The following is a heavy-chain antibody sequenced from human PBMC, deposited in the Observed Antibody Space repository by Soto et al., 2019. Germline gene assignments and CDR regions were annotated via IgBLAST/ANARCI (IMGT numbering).Heavy chain of an antibody. CDR3: ANRNXFDVSGYTYPYFDH. J-gene: IGHJ4*02. V-gene: IGHV3-23*01. Sequence: GGSLRLSCAASGFTFSNYDMTWVRQAPGKGLEWVSTIGGSGDSAHYANSVRGRFTISRDNSRNTVYLHMNNLRAEDTAIYYCANRNXFDVSGYTYPYFDHWGQGTLVTVSS. CDR2: IGGSGDSA. CDR1: GFTFSNYD. D-gene: IGHD3-22*01.